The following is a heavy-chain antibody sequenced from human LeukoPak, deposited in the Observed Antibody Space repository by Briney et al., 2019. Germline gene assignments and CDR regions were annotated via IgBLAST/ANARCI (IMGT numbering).Heavy chain of an antibody. CDR2: INHSGST. D-gene: IGHD3-22*01. Sequence: SETLSLTCAVYGGSFSGYYWSWIRQPPGKGLEWIGEINHSGSTNYNPSLKSRVTISVDTSKNQFPLKLNSVTAADTAVYYCAPRGYYYDSSGPNWGQGTLVTVSS. J-gene: IGHJ4*02. CDR3: APRGYYYDSSGPN. CDR1: GGSFSGYY. V-gene: IGHV4-34*01.